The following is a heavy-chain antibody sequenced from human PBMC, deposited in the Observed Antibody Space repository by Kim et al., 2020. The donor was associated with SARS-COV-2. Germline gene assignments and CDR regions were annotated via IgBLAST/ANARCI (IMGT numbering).Heavy chain of an antibody. D-gene: IGHD4-17*01. CDR3: ARGQTDYGDYFYYYGMDG. J-gene: IGHJ6*02. Sequence: SQTLSLTCAISGDSVSSNSAAWNWIRQSPSRGLEWLGRTYYRSKWYNDYAVSVKSRITINPDTSKNQFSLQLNSVTPEDTAVYYCARGQTDYGDYFYYYGMDGWGQGTTVTVSS. CDR1: GDSVSSNSAA. V-gene: IGHV6-1*01. CDR2: TYYRSKWYN.